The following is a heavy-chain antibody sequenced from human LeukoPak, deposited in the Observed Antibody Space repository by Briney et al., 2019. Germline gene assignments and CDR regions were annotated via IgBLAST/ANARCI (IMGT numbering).Heavy chain of an antibody. V-gene: IGHV1-46*02. CDR3: ARSMTTVVTPFDSGPFDY. CDR2: INPSGGST. J-gene: IGHJ4*02. Sequence: GASVKVSCKASGYTFNRYYMHWVRQVPGQGLEWMGIINPSGGSTNYAQKFQGRVTMTRDTSTSTIYMELSSLRFEDTAVYYCARSMTTVVTPFDSGPFDYWGQGTLVTVSS. CDR1: GYTFNRYY. D-gene: IGHD4-23*01.